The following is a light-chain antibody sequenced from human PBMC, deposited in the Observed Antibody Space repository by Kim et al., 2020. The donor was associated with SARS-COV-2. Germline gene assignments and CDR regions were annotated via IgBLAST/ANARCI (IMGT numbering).Light chain of an antibody. V-gene: IGLV2-18*02. Sequence: GQSVTVSCTGTSSDVGSYSRVSWYQQPPGTAPKRIIYEVSDRPSGVPHRFSGSKSGNTASLTISWLQTEDEADYYCSSYTSSSTLIFGGGTKVTVL. CDR2: EVS. J-gene: IGLJ2*01. CDR3: SSYTSSSTLI. CDR1: SSDVGSYSR.